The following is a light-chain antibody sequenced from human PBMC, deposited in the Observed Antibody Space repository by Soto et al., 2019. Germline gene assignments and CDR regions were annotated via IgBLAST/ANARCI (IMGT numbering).Light chain of an antibody. J-gene: IGKJ1*01. CDR2: AAS. CDR3: LQHSTYPLT. V-gene: IGKV1-17*01. CDR1: QGIRND. Sequence: DIQMTQFPSSLSASVGDRVTITCRASQGIRNDLGWYQQKPGKAPKRLIYAASSLQSGVPSRFSGSGSGIEFTLAIISLQPEDSATFYCLQHSTYPLTFGQGTKVEIK.